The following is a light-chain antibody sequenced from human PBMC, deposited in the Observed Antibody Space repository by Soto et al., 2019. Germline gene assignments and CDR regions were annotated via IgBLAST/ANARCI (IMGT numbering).Light chain of an antibody. Sequence: QSALTQPASVSGSPGQSIAISCTGPSSDVGGYDYVSWYQQQSGKAPKLMIYDVSNRPSGVSNRFSGSKSGNTASLTISGLQAEDEAEYYCSSYTSSSTYGFGSGTKVTVL. CDR1: SSDVGGYDY. J-gene: IGLJ1*01. CDR2: DVS. CDR3: SSYTSSSTYG. V-gene: IGLV2-14*01.